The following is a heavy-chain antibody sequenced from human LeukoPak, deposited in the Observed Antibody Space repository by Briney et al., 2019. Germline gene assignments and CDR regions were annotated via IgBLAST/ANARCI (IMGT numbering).Heavy chain of an antibody. V-gene: IGHV3-7*01. CDR1: GFTFSSYW. CDR3: ARDTRYYYDSSGYYATDY. J-gene: IGHJ4*02. Sequence: GGSLRLSCAASGFTFSSYWMSWVRQAPGKGLEWVANIKQDGSEKYYVDSVKGRFTISRDNAKNSLYLQMNSLRAEDTAAYYCARDTRYYYDSSGYYATDYWGQGTLVTVSS. CDR2: IKQDGSEK. D-gene: IGHD3-22*01.